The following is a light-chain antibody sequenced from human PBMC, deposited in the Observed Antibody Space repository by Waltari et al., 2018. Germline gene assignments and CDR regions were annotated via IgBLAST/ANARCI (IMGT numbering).Light chain of an antibody. Sequence: QSVLTQPPSASGTPGQRVTISCSGSSSNIGSNYVYWYQQLPGTAPKLLTYRNDQRPSGLPVRFSGSKSRASASLAICGLRSEDEANYYCAAWDDSLGEVFGGGTRLTVL. CDR3: AAWDDSLGEV. J-gene: IGLJ3*02. CDR2: RND. CDR1: SSNIGSNY. V-gene: IGLV1-47*01.